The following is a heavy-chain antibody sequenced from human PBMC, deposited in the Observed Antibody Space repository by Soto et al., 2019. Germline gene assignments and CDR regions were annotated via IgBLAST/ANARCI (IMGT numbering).Heavy chain of an antibody. J-gene: IGHJ4*02. V-gene: IGHV1-3*01. CDR1: GYTFTSSG. CDR2: INGGNGDT. CDR3: ARKVYGGNVYFDF. Sequence: ASVKVSCKASGYTFTSSGMQWVRQAPGQRLEWMGWINGGNGDTKYSQKFQDRVTITRDAPASPAYMELSSLRFEDTAVYYCARKVYGGNVYFDFWGQGTLVTVSS. D-gene: IGHD2-15*01.